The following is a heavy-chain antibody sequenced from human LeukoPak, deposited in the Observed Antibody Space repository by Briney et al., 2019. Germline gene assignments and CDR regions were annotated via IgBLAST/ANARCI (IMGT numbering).Heavy chain of an antibody. Sequence: PSQTLSLTCTVSGGSISSGSYYWSWIRQPAWKGLEWIGRIYTSGSTNYNPSLKSRVTISVDTSKNQFSLKLSSVTAADTAVYYCARDVEFNYYDSSGYYSQNWFDPWGQGTLVTVSS. CDR3: ARDVEFNYYDSSGYYSQNWFDP. D-gene: IGHD3-22*01. J-gene: IGHJ5*02. CDR1: GGSISSGSYY. CDR2: IYTSGST. V-gene: IGHV4-61*02.